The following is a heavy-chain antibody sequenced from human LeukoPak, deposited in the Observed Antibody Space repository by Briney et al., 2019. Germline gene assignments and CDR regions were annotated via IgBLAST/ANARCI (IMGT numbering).Heavy chain of an antibody. CDR3: ARDLHIAAADY. D-gene: IGHD6-13*01. Sequence: GRSLRLSCAASGFTFSTYRMHWARQAPGKGLVWVSRIIGVGTSTDYADSVKGRFIISRDNAKNTVYLQMNSLRAEDTAVYYCARDLHIAAADYWGQGTLVTVSS. CDR1: GFTFSTYR. CDR2: IIGVGTST. J-gene: IGHJ4*02. V-gene: IGHV3-74*01.